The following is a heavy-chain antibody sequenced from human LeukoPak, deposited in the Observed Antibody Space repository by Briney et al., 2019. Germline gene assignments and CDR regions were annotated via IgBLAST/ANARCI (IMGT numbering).Heavy chain of an antibody. J-gene: IGHJ4*02. Sequence: PSETLSLTCTVSGASISSSSYYWGWIRQPPGKGLEWIGSIYYSGSTYYNPSLKSRVTISVDTSKNQFSLKLSSVTAADTAVYYCARRGFIAAAGFDYWGQGTLVTVSS. CDR3: ARRGFIAAAGFDY. CDR2: IYYSGST. CDR1: GASISSSSYY. V-gene: IGHV4-39*01. D-gene: IGHD6-13*01.